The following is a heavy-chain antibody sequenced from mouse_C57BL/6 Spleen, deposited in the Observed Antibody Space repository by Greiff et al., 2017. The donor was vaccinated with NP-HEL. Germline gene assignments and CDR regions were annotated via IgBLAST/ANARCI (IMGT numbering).Heavy chain of an antibody. CDR1: GFTFSDYG. CDR3: ARLDYYGSSSWFAY. J-gene: IGHJ3*01. V-gene: IGHV5-17*01. CDR2: ISSGSSTI. Sequence: EVQLVESGGGLVKPGGSLKLSCAASGFTFSDYGMHWVRQAPEKGLEWVAYISSGSSTIYYADTVKGRFTISRDNAKNTLFLQMTSLRSEDTAMYYCARLDYYGSSSWFAYWGQGTLVTVSA. D-gene: IGHD1-1*01.